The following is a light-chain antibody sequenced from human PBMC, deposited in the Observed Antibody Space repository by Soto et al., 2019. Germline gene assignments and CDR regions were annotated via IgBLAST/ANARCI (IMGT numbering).Light chain of an antibody. V-gene: IGKV1-39*01. Sequence: INKSASQSISSYLNWYQQKPGKAPKLLIYAASSLQSGVPSRFSGSGSGIDFSLTVNSLQPEDLATYYSQLSYSTPQAFGPGTKVDIK. CDR1: QSISSY. J-gene: IGKJ1*01. CDR3: QLSYSTPQA. CDR2: AAS.